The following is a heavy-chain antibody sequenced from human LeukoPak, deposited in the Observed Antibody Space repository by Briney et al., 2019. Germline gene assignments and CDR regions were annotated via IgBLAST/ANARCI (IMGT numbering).Heavy chain of an antibody. D-gene: IGHD6-13*01. J-gene: IGHJ4*02. Sequence: GSLRLSCGGSGFALKSYRLTWVRQAPGKGLEWVSSISSSSSYIYYADSVKGRFTISRDNAKNSLYLQMNSLRAEDTAVYYCASSSSGWLPFDYWGQGTLVTVSS. CDR1: GFALKSYR. CDR3: ASSSSGWLPFDY. CDR2: ISSSSSYI. V-gene: IGHV3-21*04.